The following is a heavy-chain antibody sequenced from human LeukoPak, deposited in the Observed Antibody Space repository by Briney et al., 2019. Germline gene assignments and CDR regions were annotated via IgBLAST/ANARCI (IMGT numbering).Heavy chain of an antibody. J-gene: IGHJ4*02. V-gene: IGHV1-24*01. D-gene: IGHD3-22*01. Sequence: ASVKVSCKVSGYTLTELSMHWVRQAPGKGLEWMGGFDPEDGETIYAQKFQGRVTMTEDTSTDTAYMELSSLRSEDTVVYYCATPRDYDSSGYLNPLDYWGQGTLVTVSS. CDR3: ATPRDYDSSGYLNPLDY. CDR1: GYTLTELS. CDR2: FDPEDGET.